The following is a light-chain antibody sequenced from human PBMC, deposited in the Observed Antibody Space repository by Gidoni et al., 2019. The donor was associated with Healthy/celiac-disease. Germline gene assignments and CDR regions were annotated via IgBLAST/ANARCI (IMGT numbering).Light chain of an antibody. CDR2: DAS. J-gene: IGKJ4*01. CDR1: QSVSRY. Sequence: EIVLTQSPATLSLSPGERTTLSCRASQSVSRYLAWYQQKPCQAPRLLIYDASNRATGIPARFSGSGSGTDFTLTISSLEPEDFAVYYCQQRSNWPALTFGGGTKVEIK. V-gene: IGKV3-11*01. CDR3: QQRSNWPALT.